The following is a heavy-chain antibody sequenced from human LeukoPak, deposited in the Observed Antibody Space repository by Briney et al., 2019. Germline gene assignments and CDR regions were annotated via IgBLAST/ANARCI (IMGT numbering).Heavy chain of an antibody. CDR3: ASPMVRGRSYDY. CDR1: GGSISSSSYY. D-gene: IGHD3-10*01. CDR2: IYYSGST. J-gene: IGHJ4*02. V-gene: IGHV4-39*01. Sequence: SETLSLTCTVSGGSISSSSYYWGWIRQPPGKGLEWIGSIYYSGSTYYNPSLKSRVTISVDTSKNQFSLKLSSVTAADTAVRYCASPMVRGRSYDYWGQGTLVTVSS.